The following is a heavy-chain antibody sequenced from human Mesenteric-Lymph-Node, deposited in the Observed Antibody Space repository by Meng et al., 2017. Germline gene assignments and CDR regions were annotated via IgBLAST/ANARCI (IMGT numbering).Heavy chain of an antibody. CDR3: AGAVTAIPLTYGMDV. J-gene: IGHJ6*02. D-gene: IGHD2-21*02. CDR2: IIPIFGTA. CDR1: GGTFSSYA. Sequence: SVKVSCKASGGTFSSYAISWVRQAPGQGLEWMGGIIPIFGTANYTQKFQGRVTITADESTSTAYMELSSLRAEDTAVYYCAGAVTAIPLTYGMDVWGQGTTVTVSS. V-gene: IGHV1-69*13.